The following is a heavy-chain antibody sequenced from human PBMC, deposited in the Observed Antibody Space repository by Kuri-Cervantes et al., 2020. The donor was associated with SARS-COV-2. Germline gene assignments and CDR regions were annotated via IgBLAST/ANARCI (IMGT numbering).Heavy chain of an antibody. J-gene: IGHJ6*02. CDR2: ISAYNGNT. CDR3: ARSGSAPYYYYGMDV. D-gene: IGHD3-10*01. V-gene: IGHV1-18*01. CDR1: GYTFINFD. Sequence: ASVKVSCKASGYTFINFDLNWVRQAPGRGLEWMGRISAYNGNTNYAQKFQGRVTMTTDTSTSTAYMDLRSLRSDDTAVYYCARSGSAPYYYYGMDVWGQGTTVTVSS.